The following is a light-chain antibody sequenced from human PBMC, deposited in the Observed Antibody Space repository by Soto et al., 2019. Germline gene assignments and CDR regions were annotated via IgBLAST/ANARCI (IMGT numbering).Light chain of an antibody. CDR3: CSYAGSRTFVV. CDR1: SSDVGSYNL. J-gene: IGLJ2*01. CDR2: EVT. Sequence: QSVLTQPASVSGSPGQSITISCTGTSSDVGSYNLVSWYQQHPGKAPKFIIYEVTKRPSGVSNRFSGSKSGNTASLTISGLQAEDEADYYCCSYAGSRTFVVFGGGTKLTVL. V-gene: IGLV2-23*02.